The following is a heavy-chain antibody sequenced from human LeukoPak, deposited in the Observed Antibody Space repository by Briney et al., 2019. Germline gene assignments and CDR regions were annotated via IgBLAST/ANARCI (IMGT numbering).Heavy chain of an antibody. V-gene: IGHV4-4*07. D-gene: IGHD1-26*01. J-gene: IGHJ4*02. CDR2: IYSSGTT. CDR3: ARQDSKVGAYTGPYYLDY. CDR1: GGSISSYY. Sequence: SETLSLTCTVSGGSISSYYWSWIRQPPGKGLEWIGRIYSSGTTDDNPSLKSRVTMSVDTSQNVVSLRMTSVTAADTAMYYCARQDSKVGAYTGPYYLDYWGLGTLVTVSS.